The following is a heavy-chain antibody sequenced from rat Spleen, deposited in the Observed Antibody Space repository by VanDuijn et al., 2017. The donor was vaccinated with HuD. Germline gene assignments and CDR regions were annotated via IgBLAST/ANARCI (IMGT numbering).Heavy chain of an antibody. CDR2: ITNSGGST. Sequence: EVQLVESGGGLVQPGRSLKLSCAASGFTFSNYGMAWVRQAPTKGLEWVASITNSGGSTYYPDSVKGRFTISRDDAKNTQYLEMDSLRSEDTATYYCARRGNSVFWNFDFWGPGTMVSVSS. D-gene: IGHD4-4*01. J-gene: IGHJ1*01. CDR1: GFTFSNYG. V-gene: IGHV5S13*01. CDR3: ARRGNSVFWNFDF.